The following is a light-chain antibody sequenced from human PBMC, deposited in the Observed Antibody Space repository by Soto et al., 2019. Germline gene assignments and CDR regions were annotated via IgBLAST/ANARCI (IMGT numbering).Light chain of an antibody. Sequence: EIVLTQSPATLSLSPGERATLSCRASQSFSSYLAWYQQKPCQAPRLLIYDASKRATGIPARFSVRGSGTDFTLTSSSLEPEDFAVYYCQQRSNWPPVITFRQGTRLAI. CDR2: DAS. CDR3: QQRSNWPPVIT. V-gene: IGKV3-11*01. J-gene: IGKJ5*01. CDR1: QSFSSY.